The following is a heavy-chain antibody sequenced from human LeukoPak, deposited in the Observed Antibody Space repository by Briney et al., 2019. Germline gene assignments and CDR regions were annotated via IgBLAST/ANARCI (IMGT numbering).Heavy chain of an antibody. V-gene: IGHV4-59*11. D-gene: IGHD6-13*01. J-gene: IGHJ6*02. CDR3: AREKRSWYYDMDV. Sequence: SETLSLTCTVSGGSITGHYWSGVRESPAKGLEWIGYVSYSGTTKYNPSLKSRVTISVDTAKNQFSLKLSSVTAADTAVYYCAREKRSWYYDMDVWGRGTTVTVSS. CDR2: VSYSGTT. CDR1: GGSITGHY.